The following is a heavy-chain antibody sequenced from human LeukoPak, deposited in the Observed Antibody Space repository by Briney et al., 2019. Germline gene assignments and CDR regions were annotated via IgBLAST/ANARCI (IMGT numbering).Heavy chain of an antibody. CDR3: ARAKRGLPLDY. CDR1: GFTFSSYW. CDR2: IKQDGSEK. J-gene: IGHJ4*02. D-gene: IGHD2-15*01. Sequence: GGSLRLSCAASGFTFSSYWMSWVRQAPGKGLEWVANIKQDGSEKYYVDSVKGRFTISRDNAKNSLYLQMNSLRAEDTAVYYRARAKRGLPLDYWGQGTLVTVSS. V-gene: IGHV3-7*03.